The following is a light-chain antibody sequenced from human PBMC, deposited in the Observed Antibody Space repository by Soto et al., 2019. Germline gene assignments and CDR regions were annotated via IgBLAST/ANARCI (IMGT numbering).Light chain of an antibody. V-gene: IGKV3-15*01. J-gene: IGKJ1*01. Sequence: EIVMTQSPATLSVSPGDRATLSCRASQSVSSNLAWYQQKPGQAPRLLIYGASTRATGIPARFSGSGSGTEFTLTITSLQSEDFAVYHCQQYNDWPPWTFGKGTKVEIK. CDR2: GAS. CDR1: QSVSSN. CDR3: QQYNDWPPWT.